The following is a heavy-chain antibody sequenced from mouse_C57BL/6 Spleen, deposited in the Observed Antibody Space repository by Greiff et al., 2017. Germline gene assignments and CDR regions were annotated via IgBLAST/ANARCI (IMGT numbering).Heavy chain of an antibody. CDR1: GYTFTSYW. CDR2: IDPSDSYT. CDR3: IRRGFDY. J-gene: IGHJ2*01. Sequence: QVQLQQSGAELVKPGASVKLSCKASGYTFTSYWMQWVKQRPGQGLEWIGEIDPSDSYTNYNQKFKGKATLTVDTSSSTAYMQLSSLTSEDSAVYYCIRRGFDYWGQGTTLTVSS. V-gene: IGHV1-50*01. D-gene: IGHD2-12*01.